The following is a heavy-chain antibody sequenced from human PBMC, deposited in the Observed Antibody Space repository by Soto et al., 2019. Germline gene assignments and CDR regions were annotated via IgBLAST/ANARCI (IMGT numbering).Heavy chain of an antibody. CDR3: AKDLHYDILTAHDAFDI. CDR2: ISGSGGST. V-gene: IGHV3-23*01. J-gene: IGHJ3*02. Sequence: GSLRLSCAASGFTFSSYAMSWVRQAPGKGLEWVSGISGSGGSTYYADSVKGRFTIFRDNSKNTLYLQMNSLRAEDTAVYYCAKDLHYDILTAHDAFDIWGQGTLVTVSS. D-gene: IGHD3-9*01. CDR1: GFTFSSYA.